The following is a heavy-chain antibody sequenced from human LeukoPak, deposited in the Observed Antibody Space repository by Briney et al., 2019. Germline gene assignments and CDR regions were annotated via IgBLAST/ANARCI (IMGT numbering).Heavy chain of an antibody. CDR3: AKSSYYDSSGFYREYYFDY. D-gene: IGHD3-22*01. Sequence: GGSLRLSCAASRFTFSSYAMSWVRQALGKGLEWVSSISGSGGSTYYADSVKGRFTISRDNSKNTLYLQMNSLRAEDTAVYYCAKSSYYDSSGFYREYYFDYWGQGTLVTVSS. V-gene: IGHV3-23*01. CDR1: RFTFSSYA. J-gene: IGHJ4*02. CDR2: ISGSGGST.